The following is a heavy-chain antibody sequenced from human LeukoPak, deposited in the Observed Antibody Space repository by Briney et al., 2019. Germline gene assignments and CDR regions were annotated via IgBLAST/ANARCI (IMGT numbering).Heavy chain of an antibody. D-gene: IGHD5-24*01. Sequence: SETLSLTCTVSGGSISSSSYYWGWIRQPPGKGLEWIGSIYYSGSTYYNPSLKGRVTISVDTSKNQFSLKLSSVTAADTAVYYCARGRGRDGYNWAYWGQGTLVTVSS. J-gene: IGHJ4*02. CDR3: ARGRGRDGYNWAY. CDR1: GGSISSSSYY. V-gene: IGHV4-39*07. CDR2: IYYSGST.